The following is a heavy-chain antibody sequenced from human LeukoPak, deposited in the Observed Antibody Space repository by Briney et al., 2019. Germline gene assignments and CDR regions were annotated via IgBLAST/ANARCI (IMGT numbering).Heavy chain of an antibody. D-gene: IGHD3-22*01. CDR3: ARDDYYDSRGHPQHAFDI. J-gene: IGHJ3*02. Sequence: SETLSLTCTVSGYSISSGYYWGWIRQPPGKGLEWIGSIYHSGSTYYNPSLKSRVTISVDTSKNQFSLKLSSVTAADTAVYYCARDDYYDSRGHPQHAFDIWGQGTMVTVSS. CDR1: GYSISSGYY. CDR2: IYHSGST. V-gene: IGHV4-38-2*02.